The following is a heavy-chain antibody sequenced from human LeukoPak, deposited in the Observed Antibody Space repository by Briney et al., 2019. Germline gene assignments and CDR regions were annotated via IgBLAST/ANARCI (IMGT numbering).Heavy chain of an antibody. CDR3: ARCTTGRTFGSLREIKKSREIDY. V-gene: IGHV3-48*04. CDR2: ISSSSSTI. D-gene: IGHD1-1*01. CDR1: GFTFSSYS. J-gene: IGHJ4*02. Sequence: GGSLRLSCAASGFTFSSYSMNWVRQAPGKGLEWVSYISSSSSTIYYEDSVKGRFTISRDNAKNSLYLQMNSLRVEDTAVYYCARCTTGRTFGSLREIKKSREIDYWGQGTLVTVPS.